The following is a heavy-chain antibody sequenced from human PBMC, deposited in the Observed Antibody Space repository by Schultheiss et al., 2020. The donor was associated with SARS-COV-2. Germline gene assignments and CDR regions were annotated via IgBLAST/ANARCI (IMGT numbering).Heavy chain of an antibody. D-gene: IGHD5-12*01. CDR3: AKVAPRMATIYYFDY. CDR2: ISSSGSTI. CDR1: GFTFSDYY. V-gene: IGHV3-11*01. Sequence: GGSLRLSCAASGFTFSDYYMSWIRQAPGKGLEWVSYISSSGSTIYYADSVKGRFTISRDNAKNSLYLQMNSLRAEDTAVYYCAKVAPRMATIYYFDYWGQGTLVTVSS. J-gene: IGHJ4*02.